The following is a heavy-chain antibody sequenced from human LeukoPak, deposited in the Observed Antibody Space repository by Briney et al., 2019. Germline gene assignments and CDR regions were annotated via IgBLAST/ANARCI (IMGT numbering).Heavy chain of an antibody. CDR3: ARQFGYYDILTGYCYPNWFDP. V-gene: IGHV4-4*07. Sequence: PSETLSLTCTVSGGSISSHYWSWIRQPAGKGLEWIGRIYTSGSTNYNPSLKSRVTMSVDKTKNQFSLKLSSVTAADTAVYYCARQFGYYDILTGYCYPNWFDPWGQGTLVTVSS. D-gene: IGHD3-9*01. CDR1: GGSISSHY. CDR2: IYTSGST. J-gene: IGHJ5*02.